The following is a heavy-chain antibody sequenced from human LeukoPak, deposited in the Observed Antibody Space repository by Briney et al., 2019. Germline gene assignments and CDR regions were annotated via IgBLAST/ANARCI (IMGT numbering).Heavy chain of an antibody. CDR3: ARYSSSWHAEFDY. D-gene: IGHD6-13*01. CDR2: IYTSGST. J-gene: IGHJ4*02. CDR1: GGSLSSYY. Sequence: SETLSLTCTVSGGSLSSYYWNWIRQPAGKGLEWIGRIYTSGSTNYNPSLKSRVTMSVDTSKNQFSLKLSSVTAADTAVYYCARYSSSWHAEFDYWGQGTLVTVSS. V-gene: IGHV4-4*07.